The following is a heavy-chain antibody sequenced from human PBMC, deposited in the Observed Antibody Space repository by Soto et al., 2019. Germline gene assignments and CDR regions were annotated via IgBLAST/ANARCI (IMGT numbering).Heavy chain of an antibody. Sequence: SETLSLTCAVYGGSFSGYYWSWILQPPGKGLEWIGEINHRGSTNYNPSLKSRVTISVDTSKNQFSLKLSSVTAADTAVYYCGRQPGHCGSTTCFGYYSVDVWGQGTTVTVS. CDR3: GRQPGHCGSTTCFGYYSVDV. CDR1: GGSFSGYY. CDR2: INHRGST. J-gene: IGHJ6*02. D-gene: IGHD2-2*01. V-gene: IGHV4-34*01.